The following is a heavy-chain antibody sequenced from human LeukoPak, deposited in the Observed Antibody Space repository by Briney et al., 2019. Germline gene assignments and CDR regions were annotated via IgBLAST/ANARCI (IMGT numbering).Heavy chain of an antibody. V-gene: IGHV1-2*02. D-gene: IGHD5-24*01. CDR1: GYTFSGYY. CDR3: ARDPSSRGNFDY. CDR2: INPNSGGT. Sequence: ASVKVSCKASGYTFSGYYMHWVRQAPGQGLEWMGWINPNSGGTNYAQKFQGRVTITRDTSINTAYVELGSLRSDDTAVYYCARDPSSRGNFDYWGQGTLVTVSS. J-gene: IGHJ4*02.